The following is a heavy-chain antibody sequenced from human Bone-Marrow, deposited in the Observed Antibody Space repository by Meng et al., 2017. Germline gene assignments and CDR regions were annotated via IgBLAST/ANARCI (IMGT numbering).Heavy chain of an antibody. CDR1: GGSISSYY. Sequence: SETLSLTCTVSGGSISSYYWSWIRQPAGKGLEWIGRIYTSGSTNYNPSLKSRVTMSVDTSKNQFSLQLSSVTAADTTVYYCAREYYDSGGYYSRWGQGTLVTVSS. V-gene: IGHV4-4*07. D-gene: IGHD3-22*01. CDR3: AREYYDSGGYYSR. J-gene: IGHJ4*02. CDR2: IYTSGST.